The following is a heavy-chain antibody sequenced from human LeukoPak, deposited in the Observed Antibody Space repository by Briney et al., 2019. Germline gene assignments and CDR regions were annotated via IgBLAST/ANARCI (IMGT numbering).Heavy chain of an antibody. Sequence: GGSLRLSCAASGFIVSGDFMSWVRQAPGKGLEWVSVIYSDGSTYYADSVKGRLTISRDNSKNTLDLQMTGLRAEDTAVYYCARERGRGRDSPWFDYWGQGTLVTVSS. V-gene: IGHV3-53*01. J-gene: IGHJ4*02. CDR1: GFIVSGDF. D-gene: IGHD1-26*01. CDR3: ARERGRGRDSPWFDY. CDR2: IYSDGST.